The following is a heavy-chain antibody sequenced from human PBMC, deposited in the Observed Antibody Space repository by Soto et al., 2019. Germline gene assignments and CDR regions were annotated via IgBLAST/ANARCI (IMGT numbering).Heavy chain of an antibody. J-gene: IGHJ5*02. CDR3: ARDNDEYTRNWYAWTLGWFDP. D-gene: IGHD6-13*01. V-gene: IGHV1-3*01. CDR2: INAGNGNT. CDR1: GYTFNNYA. Sequence: QVQLVQSGAEVKKPGASVKVSCKASGYTFNNYAIHWVRQAPGQRLEWMGSINAGNGNTKYSQKFQGRVTITRDTSASTAYMELSSLRSEDTALYYCARDNDEYTRNWYAWTLGWFDPWGQGTLVTVSS.